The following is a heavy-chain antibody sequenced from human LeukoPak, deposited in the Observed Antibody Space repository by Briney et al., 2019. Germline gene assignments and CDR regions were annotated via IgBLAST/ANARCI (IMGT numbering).Heavy chain of an antibody. V-gene: IGHV3-48*02. Sequence: GGSLRLSCAASGFTFSSYSMNWVRQAPGKGLEWVSYISSSSSTIYYADSVKGRFTISRDNAKNSLYLQMNSLRDEDTAVYYCARDSGSTYYDFRSGYYAPYYFDYWGQGTLVTVSS. J-gene: IGHJ4*02. CDR3: ARDSGSTYYDFRSGYYAPYYFDY. D-gene: IGHD3-3*01. CDR2: ISSSSSTI. CDR1: GFTFSSYS.